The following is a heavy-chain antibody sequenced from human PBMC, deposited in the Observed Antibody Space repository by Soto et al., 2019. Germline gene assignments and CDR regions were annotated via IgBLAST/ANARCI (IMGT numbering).Heavy chain of an antibody. Sequence: GESLKISCKGSGSSFTSYWIGWVRQMPGKGLEWMGIIYPGDSDTRYSPSFQGQVTISADKSISTAYLQWSSLKASDTAMYYCARRVRRGRTDYDFWSGLNYYYYMDVWGKGTTVTVSS. CDR1: GSSFTSYW. D-gene: IGHD3-3*01. CDR2: IYPGDSDT. J-gene: IGHJ6*03. CDR3: ARRVRRGRTDYDFWSGLNYYYYMDV. V-gene: IGHV5-51*01.